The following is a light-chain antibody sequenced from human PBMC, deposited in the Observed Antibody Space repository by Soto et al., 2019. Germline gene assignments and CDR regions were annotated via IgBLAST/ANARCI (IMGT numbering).Light chain of an antibody. V-gene: IGKV1-39*01. CDR1: QTITSD. J-gene: IGKJ1*01. CDR3: PQTYSTPGWT. Sequence: DIQMTQSPSSLSASVGDRVTITCRASQTITSDLNWYQQRPGKAPKLLIYAASNLQSGVPSRFSGSGSGTDFTFIISSLQPEDSATYYCPQTYSTPGWTFGQGTKVEIK. CDR2: AAS.